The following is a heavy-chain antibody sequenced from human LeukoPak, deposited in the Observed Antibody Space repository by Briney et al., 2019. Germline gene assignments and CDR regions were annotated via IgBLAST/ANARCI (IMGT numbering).Heavy chain of an antibody. Sequence: KPSETLSLTCTVSGGSISSYYWSWIRQPAGKGLEWIGRIHTSGSTNYNPSLKSRVTMSVDTSKNQFPLKLSSVTAADTAVYYCASERGYSGYGKSSYYYYGMDVWGQGTTVTVSS. CDR1: GGSISSYY. CDR3: ASERGYSGYGKSSYYYYGMDV. J-gene: IGHJ6*02. CDR2: IHTSGST. D-gene: IGHD5-12*01. V-gene: IGHV4-4*07.